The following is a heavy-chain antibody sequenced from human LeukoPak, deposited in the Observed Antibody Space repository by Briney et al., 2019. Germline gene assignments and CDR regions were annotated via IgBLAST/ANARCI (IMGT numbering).Heavy chain of an antibody. CDR2: INPSGGST. V-gene: IGHV1-46*01. Sequence: ASVKVSFKASGYTFTSYYMHWVRQAPGQGLEWMGIINPSGGSTSYAQKFQGRVTMTRDMSTSTVYMELSSLRSEDTAVYYCARDQRYSSGWYAVVIKLSYFDYWGQGTLVTVSS. J-gene: IGHJ4*02. D-gene: IGHD6-19*01. CDR3: ARDQRYSSGWYAVVIKLSYFDY. CDR1: GYTFTSYY.